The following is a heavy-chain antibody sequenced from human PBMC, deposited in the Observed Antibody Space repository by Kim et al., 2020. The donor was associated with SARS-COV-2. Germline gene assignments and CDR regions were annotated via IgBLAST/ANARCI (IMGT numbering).Heavy chain of an antibody. V-gene: IGHV4-39*01. D-gene: IGHD3-22*01. J-gene: IGHJ5*02. CDR1: GGSISSSSYY. CDR2: IYYSGST. CDR3: ASGTYYYDSSGYGDIDP. Sequence: SETLSLTCTVSGGSISSSSYYWGWIRQPPGKGLEWIGSIYYSGSTYYNPSLKSRVTISVDTSKNQFSLKLSSVTAADTAVYYCASGTYYYDSSGYGDIDPCGQGTLVTVSS.